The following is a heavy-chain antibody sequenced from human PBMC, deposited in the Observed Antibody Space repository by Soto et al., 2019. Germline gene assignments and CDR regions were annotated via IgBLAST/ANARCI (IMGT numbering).Heavy chain of an antibody. J-gene: IGHJ5*01. Sequence: GGSLRLSCAASGFTFSSYSMNWVRQAPGRGLKWVSSISRSNHIFYADSMKGRFTISRDNVKNSLYLQMNSLIAEDTATYYCGSYYHNRGYKCDSWCQEILVTISS. CDR1: GFTFSSYS. D-gene: IGHD3-22*01. CDR2: ISRSNHI. V-gene: IGHV3-21*06. CDR3: GSYYHNRGYKCDS.